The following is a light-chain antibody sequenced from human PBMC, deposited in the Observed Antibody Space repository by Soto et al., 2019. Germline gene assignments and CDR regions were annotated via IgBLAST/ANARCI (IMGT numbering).Light chain of an antibody. CDR2: DAS. CDR1: QSVSTS. J-gene: IGKJ2*01. CDR3: QQRSNWPPLYS. V-gene: IGKV3-11*01. Sequence: EIVLTQSPAPLSLSPGERATLSCRASQSVSTSLAWYQHKPGQAPRLLIYDASNRATGIPARFSGSGSGTDFTLTISSLEPEDFAVYYCQQRSNWPPLYSFGQGNKLEIK.